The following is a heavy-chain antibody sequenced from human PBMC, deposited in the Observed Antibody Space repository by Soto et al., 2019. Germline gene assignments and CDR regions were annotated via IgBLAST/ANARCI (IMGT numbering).Heavy chain of an antibody. D-gene: IGHD5-18*01. CDR1: GGSFSGYY. Sequence: QVQLQQWGAGLLKPSETLSLTCAVYGGSFSGYYWSWIRQPPGKGLEWIGEINHSGSTNSNPSLKSRVTISVDTSKNQCSLKLSAGTAADTAVDYGARGEVQLWSYGLDVWGQGTTVTVSS. CDR2: INHSGST. V-gene: IGHV4-34*01. J-gene: IGHJ6*02. CDR3: ARGEVQLWSYGLDV.